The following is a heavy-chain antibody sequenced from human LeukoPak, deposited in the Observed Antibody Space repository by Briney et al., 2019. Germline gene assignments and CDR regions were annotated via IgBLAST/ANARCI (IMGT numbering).Heavy chain of an antibody. CDR3: AKGYSSS. J-gene: IGHJ4*02. CDR2: TKPDGSAE. CDR1: GFTFRNYW. D-gene: IGHD6-13*01. V-gene: IGHV3-7*03. Sequence: GGSLRLSCAASGFTFRNYWMGWVRQAPGKGLEWVANTKPDGSAEYYADSVRGRFTTSRDNANNFLYLQMNRLRAEDTAVYYCAKGYSSSWGQGTPVTVSS.